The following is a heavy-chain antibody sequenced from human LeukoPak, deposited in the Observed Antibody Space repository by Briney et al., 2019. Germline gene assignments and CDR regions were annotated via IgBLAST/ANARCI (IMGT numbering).Heavy chain of an antibody. J-gene: IGHJ6*03. Sequence: SETLSLTCTVSGGSISSSNCYWGWLRQPPGKGLEWFGSIYYSGSTYYNPSLKSRVTISVDTSRNQFSLRLTSVTAADTAVYYCARGWSPSHYNYYYMDVWGKGTTVTVSS. CDR1: GGSISSSNCY. V-gene: IGHV4-39*01. D-gene: IGHD3-3*01. CDR3: ARGWSPSHYNYYYMDV. CDR2: IYYSGST.